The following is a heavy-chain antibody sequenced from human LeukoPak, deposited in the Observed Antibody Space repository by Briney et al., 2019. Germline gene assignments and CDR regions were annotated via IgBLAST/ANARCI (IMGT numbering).Heavy chain of an antibody. D-gene: IGHD2-8*01. Sequence: SVKVSCKASGGTFSSYAISWVRQAPGQGLEWMGRIIPILGIANYAQKFQGRVTITADKSTSTAYMELSSLGSEDTAVYYCARAPRYCTNGVCYYRWFDPWGQGTLVTVSS. V-gene: IGHV1-69*04. CDR1: GGTFSSYA. CDR2: IIPILGIA. CDR3: ARAPRYCTNGVCYYRWFDP. J-gene: IGHJ5*02.